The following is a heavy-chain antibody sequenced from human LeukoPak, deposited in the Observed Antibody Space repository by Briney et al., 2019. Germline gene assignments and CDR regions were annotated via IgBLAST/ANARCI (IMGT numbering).Heavy chain of an antibody. CDR1: GFIFSDYW. CDR3: AKDLLFPTFGSDS. D-gene: IGHD2-21*02. CDR2: INQNGGEK. V-gene: IGHV3-7*03. J-gene: IGHJ4*02. Sequence: GGSLRLSCAVSGFIFSDYWMNWVRQAPGKGLEWVASINQNGGEKSYVDSVKGRFTISRDNTKNSVYLQMNSLRAEDTALYYCAKDLLFPTFGSDSWGQGTLVTVSS.